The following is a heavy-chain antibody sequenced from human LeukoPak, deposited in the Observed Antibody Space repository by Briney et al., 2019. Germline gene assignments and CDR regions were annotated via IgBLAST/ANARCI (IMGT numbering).Heavy chain of an antibody. V-gene: IGHV4-61*02. CDR3: ARDAGTRISPYYYYYYMDV. Sequence: PSETLSLTCTVSGGSIGSGSYYWSWIRQPAGKGLEWIGRVFSRGNTHFNPSFKSRVTMSIDTSKNQFSLTLSSVTAADTATYYCARDAGTRISPYYYYYYMDVWGKGTTVTVSS. CDR1: GGSIGSGSYY. J-gene: IGHJ6*03. CDR2: VFSRGNT. D-gene: IGHD3-10*01.